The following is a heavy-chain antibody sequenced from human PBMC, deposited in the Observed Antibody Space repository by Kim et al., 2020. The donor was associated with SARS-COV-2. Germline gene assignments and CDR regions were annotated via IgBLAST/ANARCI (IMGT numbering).Heavy chain of an antibody. CDR3: AREREYSSSWYEPDY. Sequence: GGSLRLSCAASGFTFSSYSMNWVRQAPGKGLEWVSSISSSSSYIYYADSVKGRFTISRDNAKNSLYLQMNSLRAEDTAVYYCAREREYSSSWYEPDYWGQGTLVTVSS. D-gene: IGHD6-13*01. J-gene: IGHJ4*02. CDR2: ISSSSSYI. V-gene: IGHV3-21*01. CDR1: GFTFSSYS.